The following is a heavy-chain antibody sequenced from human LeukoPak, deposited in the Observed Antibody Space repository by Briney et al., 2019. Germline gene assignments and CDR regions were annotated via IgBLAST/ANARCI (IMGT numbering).Heavy chain of an antibody. CDR2: INSDGSWT. J-gene: IGHJ4*02. CDR1: GNYW. CDR3: VSFYETY. V-gene: IGHV3-74*01. Sequence: GGSLRLSCAASGNYWMHWVRQVPGKGLVWVSHINSDGSWTSYADSVKGRFTISKDNAKNTVYLQMNSLRAEDTAVYYCVSFYETYWGQGTLVTVSS. D-gene: IGHD2/OR15-2a*01.